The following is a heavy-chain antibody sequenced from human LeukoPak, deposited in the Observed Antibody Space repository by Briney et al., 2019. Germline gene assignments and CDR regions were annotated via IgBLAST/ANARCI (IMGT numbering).Heavy chain of an antibody. J-gene: IGHJ4*02. CDR1: GGSISSSNW. CDR3: ARDGADYGGNSVDY. D-gene: IGHD4-23*01. V-gene: IGHV4-4*02. Sequence: PSGTLSLTCAVSGGSISSSNWWSWVSQPPGKGLEWSGEIDHSGSTSCNSSLKSRVTISVDTSKNQFSLKLSSATAADAAVYYCARDGADYGGNSVDYWGQGTLVTVSS. CDR2: IDHSGST.